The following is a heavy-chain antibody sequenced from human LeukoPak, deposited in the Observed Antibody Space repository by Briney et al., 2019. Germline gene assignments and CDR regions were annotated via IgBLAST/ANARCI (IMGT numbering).Heavy chain of an antibody. J-gene: IGHJ4*02. Sequence: SETLSLTCTVSGGSISSGGYYWSWIRQHPGKGLEWIGYIYYSGSTYYNPSLKSRVTISVDTSKSQFSLKLSSVTAADTAVYYCARGVATPLNDWGQGTLVTVPS. D-gene: IGHD5-12*01. CDR3: ARGVATPLND. CDR1: GGSISSGGYY. CDR2: IYYSGST. V-gene: IGHV4-31*03.